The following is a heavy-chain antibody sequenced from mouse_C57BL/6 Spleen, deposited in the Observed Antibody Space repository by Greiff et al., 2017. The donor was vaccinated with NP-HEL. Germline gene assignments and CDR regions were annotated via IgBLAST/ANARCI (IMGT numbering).Heavy chain of an antibody. J-gene: IGHJ2*01. V-gene: IGHV1-53*01. CDR3: ARDGYYVPNYFDY. D-gene: IGHD2-3*01. CDR2: INPSNGGT. CDR1: GYTFTSYW. Sequence: VQLQQPGTELVKPGASVKLSCKASGYTFTSYWMHWVKQRPRQGLEWIGNINPSNGGTNYNEKFKSKATLTVDKSSSTAYMQRSSLTSEDSAVYYCARDGYYVPNYFDYWGQGTTLTVSS.